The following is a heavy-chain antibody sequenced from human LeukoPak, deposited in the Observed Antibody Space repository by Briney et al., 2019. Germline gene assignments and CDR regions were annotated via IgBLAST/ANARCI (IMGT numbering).Heavy chain of an antibody. J-gene: IGHJ5*02. CDR2: INPKNGTT. D-gene: IGHD1-26*01. CDR1: GYTFTGYY. CDR3: ARGVGSTAVLDR. V-gene: IGHV1-2*02. Sequence: ASVKVSCKASGYTFTGYYIFWMRQAPGQGLEWMGWINPKNGTTKYAQKSQGRVTLTRDTSISTAYMEISRVTYDDTAVYFCARGVGSTAVLDRWGQGTLVTVSS.